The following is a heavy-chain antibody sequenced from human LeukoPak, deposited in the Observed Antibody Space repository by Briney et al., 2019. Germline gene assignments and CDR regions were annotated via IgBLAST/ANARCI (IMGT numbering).Heavy chain of an antibody. CDR1: GGSISSSSYY. CDR2: IYYSGST. Sequence: SETLSLTCTVSGGSISSSSYYWGWIRQPPGKGLEWIGSIYYSGSTYYNPSLKSRVTISVDTSKNQFSLKLSSVTAADTAVYYCARTPSYSSGWYTDTTFEFDYWGQGTLVTVSS. V-gene: IGHV4-39*07. J-gene: IGHJ4*02. D-gene: IGHD6-19*01. CDR3: ARTPSYSSGWYTDTTFEFDY.